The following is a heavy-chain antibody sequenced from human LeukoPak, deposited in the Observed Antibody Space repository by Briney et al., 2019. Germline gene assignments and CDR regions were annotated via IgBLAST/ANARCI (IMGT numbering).Heavy chain of an antibody. CDR3: ARAAAPLGRYNWLDP. D-gene: IGHD6-25*01. V-gene: IGHV4-39*07. J-gene: IGHJ5*02. CDR2: IYYSGST. Sequence: SETLSLTCTVSGGSISSSSYYWGWIRQPPGKGLEWIGSIYYSGSTYYNPSLKSRVTISVDTSKNQFSLKLSSVTAADTAVYYCARAAAPLGRYNWLDPWGQGTLVTVSS. CDR1: GGSISSSSYY.